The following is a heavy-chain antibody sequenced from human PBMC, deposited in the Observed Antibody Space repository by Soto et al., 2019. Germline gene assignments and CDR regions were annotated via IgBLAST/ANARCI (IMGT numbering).Heavy chain of an antibody. CDR1: GFTFSNAW. V-gene: IGHV3-15*07. CDR2: IKSKTDGGTT. D-gene: IGHD2-21*02. CDR3: TTAGVVVTAIPPSENYGMDV. Sequence: GGSLRLSCAASGFTFSNAWMNWVRQAPGKGLEWVGRIKSKTDGGTTDYAAPVKGRFTISRDDSKNTLYLQMNSLKTEDTAVYYCTTAGVVVTAIPPSENYGMDVWGQGTTVTVSS. J-gene: IGHJ6*02.